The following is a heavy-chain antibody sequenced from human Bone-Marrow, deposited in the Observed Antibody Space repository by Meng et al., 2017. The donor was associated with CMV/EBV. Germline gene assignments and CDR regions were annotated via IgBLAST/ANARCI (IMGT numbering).Heavy chain of an antibody. J-gene: IGHJ4*02. CDR1: FSRHY. V-gene: IGHV1-46*01. CDR2: INPSDGST. D-gene: IGHD2-2*01. CDR3: ARGWGYCDSASCFTDYFDY. Sequence: FSRHYIRWVRQAPGQGLEWMGVINPSDGSTTNAEKFQGRVAMTRDTSTSTVYMELSSLRSEDTAVYYCARGWGYCDSASCFTDYFDYWGQGTLVTVSS.